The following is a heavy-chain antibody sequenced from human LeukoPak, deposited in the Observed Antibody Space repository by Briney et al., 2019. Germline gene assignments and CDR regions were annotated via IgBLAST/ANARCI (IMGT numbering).Heavy chain of an antibody. CDR3: ARQVLDFWSGYFDY. J-gene: IGHJ4*02. V-gene: IGHV4-39*01. D-gene: IGHD3-3*01. Sequence: SETLSLTCTVSGGSISSSSYYWGWIRQPPGKGLEWIGSIYYSGSTYYNPSLKSRVTISVDTSKNQFSLKLSSVTAADTAVYYCARQVLDFWSGYFDYWGQGTLVTVSS. CDR2: IYYSGST. CDR1: GGSISSSSYY.